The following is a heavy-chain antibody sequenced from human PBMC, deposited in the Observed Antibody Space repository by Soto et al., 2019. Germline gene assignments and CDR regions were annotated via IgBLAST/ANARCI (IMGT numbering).Heavy chain of an antibody. CDR2: ISGSGGST. CDR1: GFTFSSYA. V-gene: IGHV3-23*01. D-gene: IGHD3-16*02. CDR3: AKDKSIYLHFGELSLSPHAAFDI. Sequence: GVSLRLSCAASGFTFSSYAMSWVRQAPGKGLEWVSAISGSGGSTYYADSVKGRFTISRDNSKNTLYLQMNSLRAEDTAVYYCAKDKSIYLHFGELSLSPHAAFDIWGQGTMVNVSS. J-gene: IGHJ3*02.